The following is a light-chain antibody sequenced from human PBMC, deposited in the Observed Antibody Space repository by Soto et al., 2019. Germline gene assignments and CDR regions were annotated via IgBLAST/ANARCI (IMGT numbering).Light chain of an antibody. CDR2: DVS. V-gene: IGLV2-14*01. CDR1: SSDVGGYNF. J-gene: IGLJ1*01. CDR3: CSYASSSTYV. Sequence: QSALTQPASVSGSPGQSITISCTGTSSDVGGYNFVSWYQQYPGKAPKFIIYDVSNRPSGVSNRFSGSKSGNTASLTISGLRAEDEADYYCCSYASSSTYVFGPGTKLPVL.